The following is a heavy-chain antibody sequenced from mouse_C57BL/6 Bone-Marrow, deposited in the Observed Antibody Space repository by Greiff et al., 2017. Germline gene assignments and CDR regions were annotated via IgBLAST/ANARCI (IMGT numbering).Heavy chain of an antibody. CDR3: ARAPGSYWYFDV. D-gene: IGHD1-1*01. V-gene: IGHV1-64*01. CDR1: GYTFTSYW. Sequence: VQLQQPGAELVKPGASVKLSCKASGYTFTSYWMHWVKQRPGQGLEWIGMIHPNSGSTNYNEKFKSKDTLTVDKSSSTAYMQLSSLTSEDSAVYYCARAPGSYWYFDVWGTGTTVAVSS. CDR2: IHPNSGST. J-gene: IGHJ1*03.